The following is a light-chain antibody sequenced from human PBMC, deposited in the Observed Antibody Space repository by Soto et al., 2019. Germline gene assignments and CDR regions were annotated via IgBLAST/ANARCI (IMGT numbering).Light chain of an antibody. V-gene: IGKV1-5*03. CDR3: QQYDSYPYT. J-gene: IGKJ2*01. CDR1: QSISTW. Sequence: DIQMTQSPSTLSASVGDRVTITCRATQSISTWLAWYQQQPGKAPKLLIYKASTLQSGVPSTFSGSGSGTELTLTISSLQPDDFATYYCQQYDSYPYTFGQGTKLEIK. CDR2: KAS.